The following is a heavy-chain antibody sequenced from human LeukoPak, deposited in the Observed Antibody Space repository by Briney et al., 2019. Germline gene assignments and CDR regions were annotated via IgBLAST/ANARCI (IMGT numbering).Heavy chain of an antibody. D-gene: IGHD6-13*01. CDR1: GGSISSHY. CDR3: ARQAAADYYFDY. Sequence: SETLSLTCTVSGGSISSHYWSWIRQPPGKGLEWIGYIYYSGSTNYNPSLKSRVTISVDTPKNQFSLKLSSVTAADTAVYYCARQAAADYYFDYWGQGTLVTVSS. V-gene: IGHV4-59*11. J-gene: IGHJ4*02. CDR2: IYYSGST.